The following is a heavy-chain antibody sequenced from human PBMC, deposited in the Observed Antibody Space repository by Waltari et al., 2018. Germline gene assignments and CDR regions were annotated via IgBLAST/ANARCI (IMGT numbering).Heavy chain of an antibody. CDR3: VKQRVRASPIFDY. CDR1: GFTFSSSA. Sequence: EVQLVESGGGLVQPGGSLKLSCATSGFTFSSSAMTWVRQAPGMGLGWVSEISVGGGTTYYADSVKGRFTISRDNSKNILYLQMNSLRAEDTAFYYCVKQRVRASPIFDYWGLGTLVTVSS. D-gene: IGHD6-25*01. J-gene: IGHJ4*02. CDR2: ISVGGGTT. V-gene: IGHV3-23*04.